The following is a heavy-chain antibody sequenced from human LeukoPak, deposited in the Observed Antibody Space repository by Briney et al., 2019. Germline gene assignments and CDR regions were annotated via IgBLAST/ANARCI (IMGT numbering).Heavy chain of an antibody. J-gene: IGHJ4*02. CDR2: IYYTGTT. D-gene: IGHD1-26*01. Sequence: PAETLSLTCTVSGGSISSSSYYWGWIRQPPGKGLEWIGSIYYTGTTYYTPSLKSRVTISVDTSKNQFSLNLSSVTAADTAVYYCARLDRIVGATHPVDYWGQGSLVTVSS. CDR1: GGSISSSSYY. CDR3: ARLDRIVGATHPVDY. V-gene: IGHV4-39*01.